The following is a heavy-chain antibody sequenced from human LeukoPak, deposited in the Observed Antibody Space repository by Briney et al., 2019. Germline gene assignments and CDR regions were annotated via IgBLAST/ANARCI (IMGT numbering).Heavy chain of an antibody. CDR3: ARGPPNWGMVGY. J-gene: IGHJ4*02. CDR2: MKSNNGHT. Sequence: ASVKVSCKASGYTFTSFDFNWVRQATGQGLEWMGWMKSNNGHTGYAQKFQGRVTMTRGTSISTAYMELSSLTFEDTAVYYCARGPPNWGMVGYWGQGTLVTVSS. CDR1: GYTFTSFD. D-gene: IGHD7-27*01. V-gene: IGHV1-8*01.